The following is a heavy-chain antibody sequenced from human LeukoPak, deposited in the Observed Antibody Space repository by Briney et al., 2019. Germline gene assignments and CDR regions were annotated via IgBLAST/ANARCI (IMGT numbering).Heavy chain of an antibody. V-gene: IGHV3-30*02. Sequence: GGSLRLSCAASGFSFSTYGMHWVRQAPGKGLEWVAFTPYDGNSKYYTDSVKGRSTVSKDNLQNTLYLQMNNLGIEDTAVYFCARAEGVDLYFDYWGQGTPVTVSS. CDR1: GFSFSTYG. CDR3: ARAEGVDLYFDY. J-gene: IGHJ4*02. D-gene: IGHD3-16*01. CDR2: TPYDGNSK.